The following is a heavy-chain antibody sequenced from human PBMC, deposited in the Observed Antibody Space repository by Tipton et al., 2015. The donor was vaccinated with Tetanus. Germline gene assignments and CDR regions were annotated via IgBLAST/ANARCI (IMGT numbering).Heavy chain of an antibody. V-gene: IGHV3-74*01. CDR3: ARKIDSVTTPLLFAP. J-gene: IGHJ5*02. D-gene: IGHD4-17*01. CDR1: GFTFSSYW. CDR2: ISNDGSAT. Sequence: SLRLSCAASGFTFSSYWMHWVRQAPGKGLVWVARISNDGSATNYADSAKGRFTISRDNAKDTLYLQMNGLRAEDTAVYYCARKIDSVTTPLLFAPWGQGTLVTVSS.